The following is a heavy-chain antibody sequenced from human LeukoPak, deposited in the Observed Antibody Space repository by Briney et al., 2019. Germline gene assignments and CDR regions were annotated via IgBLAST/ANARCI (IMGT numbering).Heavy chain of an antibody. Sequence: SETLSLTCAVYGGSFSGYYWSWIRQPPGKGLEWIGEINHSGSTNYNPSLKSRVTISVDASKNQFSLKLSSVTAADTAVYYCALTSPYYYDSSGYLTVAFDYWGQGTLVTVSS. CDR2: INHSGST. V-gene: IGHV4-34*01. CDR1: GGSFSGYY. CDR3: ALTSPYYYDSSGYLTVAFDY. J-gene: IGHJ4*02. D-gene: IGHD3-22*01.